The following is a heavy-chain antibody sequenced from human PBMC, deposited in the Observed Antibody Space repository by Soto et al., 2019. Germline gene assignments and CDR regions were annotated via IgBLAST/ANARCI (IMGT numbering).Heavy chain of an antibody. Sequence: ASVKVSCKASGYTFTSYGISWVRQAPGQGLEWMGWISAYNGNTKYSQKFQGRVTITRDTSASTAYMELGSLRSEDTAVYYCWIYCISTSCYDAFDIWGQGTMVTVSS. J-gene: IGHJ3*02. D-gene: IGHD2-2*01. CDR2: ISAYNGNT. CDR3: WIYCISTSCYDAFDI. CDR1: GYTFTSYG. V-gene: IGHV1-18*01.